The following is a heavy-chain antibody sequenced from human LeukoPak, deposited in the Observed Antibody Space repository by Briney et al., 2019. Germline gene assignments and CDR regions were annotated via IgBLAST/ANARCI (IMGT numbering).Heavy chain of an antibody. Sequence: GGSLRLSCAASGFTFSSYGMHWIRQAPGKGLEWVALMSYDGSNKYYVDSVKGRFTISRDNSKNTVYLQMNSLRAEDTAVYYCAKTTTGYSSGRFPGWPVDYWGQGTLVTVSS. CDR3: AKTTTGYSSGRFPGWPVDY. J-gene: IGHJ4*02. CDR1: GFTFSSYG. CDR2: MSYDGSNK. D-gene: IGHD6-19*01. V-gene: IGHV3-30*18.